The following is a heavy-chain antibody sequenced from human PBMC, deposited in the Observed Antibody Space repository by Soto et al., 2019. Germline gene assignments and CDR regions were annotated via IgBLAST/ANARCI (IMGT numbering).Heavy chain of an antibody. CDR1: GFTFDDYA. D-gene: IGHD3-10*01. CDR3: AKDSGGFGELFAFDI. CDR2: ISWNSGSI. Sequence: GGSLRLSCAASGFTFDDYAMHWVRQAPGKGLEWVSGISWNSGSIGYADSVKGRFTISRDNAKNSLYLQMNSLRAEDTALYYCAKDSGGFGELFAFDIWGQGTMVTVSS. J-gene: IGHJ3*02. V-gene: IGHV3-9*01.